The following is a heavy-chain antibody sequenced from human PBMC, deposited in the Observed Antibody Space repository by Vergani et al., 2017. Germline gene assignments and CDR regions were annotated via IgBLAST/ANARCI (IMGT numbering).Heavy chain of an antibody. Sequence: QVQLVESGGGLVKPGGSLRLSCAASGFTFSDYYMSWIRQAPGKGLEWVSYISSSSSYTNYADSVKGRFTISRDNAKNSLYLQMNRLRAEDTAVYYCARAYYYGAGSYSYYYYGMDVWGQGTTVTVSS. J-gene: IGHJ6*02. CDR1: GFTFSDYY. D-gene: IGHD3-10*01. CDR2: ISSSSSYT. CDR3: ARAYYYGAGSYSYYYYGMDV. V-gene: IGHV3-11*05.